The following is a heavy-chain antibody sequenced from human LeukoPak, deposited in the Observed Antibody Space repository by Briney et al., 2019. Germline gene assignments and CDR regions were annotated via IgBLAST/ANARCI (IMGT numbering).Heavy chain of an antibody. V-gene: IGHV1-18*01. D-gene: IGHD3-22*01. J-gene: IGHJ4*02. Sequence: ASVKASCKASGYTFISYGISWMRQAPGQGLEWMGWISAYNGNTNNAQKFQGRVTVTTDTSTSTAYMELRSLRSDDTAVYYCARDDRSGYYDDWGQGTLVTVSS. CDR1: GYTFISYG. CDR3: ARDDRSGYYDD. CDR2: ISAYNGNT.